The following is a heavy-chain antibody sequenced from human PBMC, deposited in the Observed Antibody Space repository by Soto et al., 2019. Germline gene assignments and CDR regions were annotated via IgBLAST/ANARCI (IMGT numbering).Heavy chain of an antibody. D-gene: IGHD3-10*02. CDR2: ISPMFGAA. CDR3: AREVHVHTPAFVY. Sequence: QVQLVQSGAEMKKPGSSVKVSCQSSGGTFNTYAMNWVRQAPGQGPEWMGDISPMFGAANYATKFQGRVTITADESTGTSYMHLSSLTSEDTALYFCAREVHVHTPAFVYWGQGTLVTVSS. J-gene: IGHJ4*02. CDR1: GGTFNTYA. V-gene: IGHV1-69*19.